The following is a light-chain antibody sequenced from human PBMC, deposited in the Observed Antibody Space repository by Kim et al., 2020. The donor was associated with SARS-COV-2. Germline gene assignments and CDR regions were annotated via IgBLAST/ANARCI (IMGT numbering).Light chain of an antibody. CDR2: DVT. Sequence: GQSITISCTGTSSNLGTYTLFSWYQQHPGKAPKRLIYDVTKRPSGISNRFSGSKSGNTASLTISGLQAEDEADYYCCSYASTSTVIFGGGTQLTVL. V-gene: IGLV2-23*02. J-gene: IGLJ2*01. CDR1: SSNLGTYTL. CDR3: CSYASTSTVI.